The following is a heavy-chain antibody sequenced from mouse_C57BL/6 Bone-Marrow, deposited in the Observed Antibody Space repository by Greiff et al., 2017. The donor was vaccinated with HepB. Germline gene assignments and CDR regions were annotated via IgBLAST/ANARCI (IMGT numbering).Heavy chain of an antibody. D-gene: IGHD2-1*01. V-gene: IGHV1-69*01. CDR1: GYTFTSYW. CDR3: ARGYYRAWFAY. Sequence: VQLQQPGAELVMPGASVKLSCKASGYTFTSYWMHWVKQRPGQGLEWIGEIDPSDSYTNYNQKFKGKSTLTVDKSSSTAYMQLSSPTSEDSAVYYCARGYYRAWFAYWGQGTLVTVSA. CDR2: IDPSDSYT. J-gene: IGHJ3*01.